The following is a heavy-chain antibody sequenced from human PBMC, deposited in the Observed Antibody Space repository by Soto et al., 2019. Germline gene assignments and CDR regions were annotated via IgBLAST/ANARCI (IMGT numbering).Heavy chain of an antibody. CDR1: GESFSGYI. Sequence: QVQLQQSGAGLLKPSETLSLTCAVYGESFSGYIWTWIRQTPGKGLQWIGQINHSGSAYYNPSLKGRVTISVRTANSQFSRGLSSVTAADTAVYYCARGLITGSHYSGGWYYFDSWGQGTQVTVSS. CDR3: ARGLITGSHYSGGWYYFDS. V-gene: IGHV4-34*01. CDR2: INHSGSA. J-gene: IGHJ4*02. D-gene: IGHD6-19*01.